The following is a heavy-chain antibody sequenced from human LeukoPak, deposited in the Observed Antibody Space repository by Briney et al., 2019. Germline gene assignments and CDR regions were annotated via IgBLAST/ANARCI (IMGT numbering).Heavy chain of an antibody. J-gene: IGHJ4*02. CDR3: TAGTGRSDFDY. D-gene: IGHD3/OR15-3a*01. Sequence: GGSLRLSCAASGFTFSNAWMSWVRQAPGRGLEWVGRIKRKGDDGTIDYAAPVKGRLPVSRDDSKTTLYLQMNSLKSEDTAVYYCTAGTGRSDFDYWGQGTLVTVSS. V-gene: IGHV3-15*01. CDR1: GFTFSNAW. CDR2: IKRKGDDGTI.